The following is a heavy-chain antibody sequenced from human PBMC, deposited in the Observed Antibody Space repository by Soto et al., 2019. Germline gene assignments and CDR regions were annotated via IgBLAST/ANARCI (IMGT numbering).Heavy chain of an antibody. CDR2: INPNSGGT. CDR3: AREYSSGRRFDY. Sequence: GASVKVSCKASGGTFSSYAISWVRQAPGQGLEWMGWINPNSGGTNYAQKFQGWVTMTRDTSISTAYMELSRLRSDDTAVYYCAREYSSGRRFDYWGQGILVTVSS. CDR1: GGTFSSYA. J-gene: IGHJ4*02. D-gene: IGHD6-19*01. V-gene: IGHV1-2*04.